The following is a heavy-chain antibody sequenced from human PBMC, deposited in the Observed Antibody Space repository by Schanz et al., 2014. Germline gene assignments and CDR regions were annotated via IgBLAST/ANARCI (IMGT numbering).Heavy chain of an antibody. CDR2: ISYDGSNK. CDR3: ARHPGPIAVSGVGANGFDA. Sequence: QAQVVESGGGVVQPGRSLRLSCAASGFTFNFYGIHWVRQAPGKGLEWVPVISYDGSNKYYADSVKGRFTISRDNSKSPLSLQINNLKIENTAVYYSARHPGPIAVSGVGANGFDAWGQGTLVAVSS. J-gene: IGHJ5*02. D-gene: IGHD3-3*01. CDR1: GFTFNFYG. V-gene: IGHV3-30*03.